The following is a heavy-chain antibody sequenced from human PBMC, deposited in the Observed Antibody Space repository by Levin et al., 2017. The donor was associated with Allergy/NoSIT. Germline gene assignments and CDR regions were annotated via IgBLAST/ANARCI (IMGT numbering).Heavy chain of an antibody. CDR2: IIHSGST. CDR1: GGSFSGYY. D-gene: IGHD3-10*01. V-gene: IGHV4-34*01. CDR3: ARGRGTTYYGSGSYYFSY. Sequence: SETLSLTCGVYGGSFSGYYWSWIRQAPGKGLEWIAEIIHSGSTNYNPSLKSRVTISVDTSKNQVSLNLSSVTAADTAVYYCARGRGTTYYGSGSYYFSYWGQGTLVTVSS. J-gene: IGHJ4*02.